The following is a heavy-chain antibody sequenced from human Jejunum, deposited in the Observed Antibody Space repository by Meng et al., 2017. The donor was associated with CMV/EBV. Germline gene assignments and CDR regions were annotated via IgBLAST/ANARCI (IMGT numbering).Heavy chain of an antibody. Sequence: ASGFTLSTYGMNWVRQTPGKGLEWVSYISSDETMYYADSVKGRFTISRDNAKNSLYLQMNSLRVEDTAVYYCARAGVFGSGLGYWGQGTLVTVSS. CDR2: ISSDETM. CDR1: GFTLSTYG. CDR3: ARAGVFGSGLGY. J-gene: IGHJ4*01. D-gene: IGHD6-19*01. V-gene: IGHV3-48*03.